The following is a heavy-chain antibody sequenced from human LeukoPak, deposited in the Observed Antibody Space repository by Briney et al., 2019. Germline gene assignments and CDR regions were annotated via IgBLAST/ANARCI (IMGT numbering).Heavy chain of an antibody. V-gene: IGHV4-59*01. Sequence: PSETLSLTCTVSGASLSSYDWSWIRQPPGKALEWIGYISHSGSTNYNPSLKSRVTISTDTSKNQFSLKLSSVTTADTAVYYCARGSSGYYPYWGRGTLVTVSS. CDR2: ISHSGST. D-gene: IGHD3-22*01. J-gene: IGHJ4*02. CDR1: GASLSSYD. CDR3: ARGSSGYYPY.